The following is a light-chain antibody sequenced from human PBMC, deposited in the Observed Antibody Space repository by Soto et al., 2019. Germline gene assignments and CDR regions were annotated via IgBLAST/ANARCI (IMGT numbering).Light chain of an antibody. CDR1: SSDVGGYNY. V-gene: IGLV2-14*01. J-gene: IGLJ1*01. Sequence: QSALTQPASVSGSPGQSITISCTGTSSDVGGYNYVSWYQQHPAKAPKLMNYDVSNRPSGVSNRFSGSKSANTASLTISGLQAEDEADYYCYSYTSSSTYVFGTGTKVTV. CDR2: DVS. CDR3: YSYTSSSTYV.